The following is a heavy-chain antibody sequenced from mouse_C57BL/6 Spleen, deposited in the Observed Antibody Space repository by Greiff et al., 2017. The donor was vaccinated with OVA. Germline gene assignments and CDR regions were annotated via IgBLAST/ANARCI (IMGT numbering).Heavy chain of an antibody. CDR3: TRTDGSSLYYFDY. CDR1: GYTFTDYE. CDR2: IDPETGGT. D-gene: IGHD1-1*01. V-gene: IGHV1-15*01. J-gene: IGHJ2*01. Sequence: VQLVESGAELVRPGASVTLSCKASGYTFTDYEMHWVKQTPVHGLEWIGAIDPETGGTAYNQKFKGKAILTADKSSSTAYMELRSLTSEDSAVYYCTRTDGSSLYYFDYWGQGTTLTVSS.